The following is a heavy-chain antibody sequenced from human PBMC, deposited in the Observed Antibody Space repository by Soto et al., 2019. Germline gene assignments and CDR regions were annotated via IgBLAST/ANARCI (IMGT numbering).Heavy chain of an antibody. Sequence: QVQLVQSGAEVKKPGASVKVSCKASGYTFTSYAISWVRQAPGQGLEWMGWINVYNGNTNYAQNLQGRVTMTTDTSTSTAYMALRSLRSDDTAVYYCARDLNRGLTDYWGQGTLVTVSS. V-gene: IGHV1-18*01. CDR1: GYTFTSYA. D-gene: IGHD5-12*01. CDR3: ARDLNRGLTDY. J-gene: IGHJ4*02. CDR2: INVYNGNT.